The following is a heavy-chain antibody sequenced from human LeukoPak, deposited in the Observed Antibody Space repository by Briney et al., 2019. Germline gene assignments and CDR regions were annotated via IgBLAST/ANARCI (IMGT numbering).Heavy chain of an antibody. D-gene: IGHD3/OR15-3a*01. J-gene: IGHJ4*02. CDR3: ARDAGTGFDY. CDR1: GFTFRRYW. Sequence: GGSLRLSCATSGFTFRRYWMTWVRQAPGKGLEWAANIKEDGSEKKYVDSVRGRFTISKDNAKNSVYLQMNSLRADDTAVYYCARDAGTGFDYWGQGTLVTVS. CDR2: IKEDGSEK. V-gene: IGHV3-7*01.